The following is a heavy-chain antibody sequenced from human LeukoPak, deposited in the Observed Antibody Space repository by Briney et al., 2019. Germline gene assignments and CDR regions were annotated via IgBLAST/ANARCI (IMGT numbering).Heavy chain of an antibody. D-gene: IGHD3-3*01. CDR2: IRQDGSDK. Sequence: GGSLRLSCAASGFTFSSYWMSLVRQAPGKGLEWVANIRQDGSDKYYVDSVKGRFTISRDNAKNPLYLQMNSLRAEDTAVYYCARDNTIFGVAHINHWGQGTLVTVSS. CDR3: ARDNTIFGVAHINH. J-gene: IGHJ5*02. CDR1: GFTFSSYW. V-gene: IGHV3-7*01.